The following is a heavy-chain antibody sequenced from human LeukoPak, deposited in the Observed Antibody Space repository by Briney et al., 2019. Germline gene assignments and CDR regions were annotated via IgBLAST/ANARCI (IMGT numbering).Heavy chain of an antibody. CDR1: GGTFSSYA. V-gene: IGHV1-69*05. CDR3: ARDYGFGESNYFDY. J-gene: IGHJ4*02. CDR2: IIPIFGTA. Sequence: SVKVSCKASGGTFSSYAISWVRQAPGQGLEWMGGIIPIFGTANYTQKFQGRVTITTDESTSTAYMELSSLRSEDTAVYYCARDYGFGESNYFDYWGQGTLVTVSS. D-gene: IGHD3-10*01.